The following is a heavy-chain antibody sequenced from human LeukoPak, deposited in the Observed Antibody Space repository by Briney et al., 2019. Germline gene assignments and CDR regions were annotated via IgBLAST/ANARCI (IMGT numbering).Heavy chain of an antibody. D-gene: IGHD4-17*01. CDR3: ARSPPLGDYDLGNHYYFDY. J-gene: IGHJ4*02. V-gene: IGHV1-3*01. Sequence: ASVKVSCKASGYTFTSYAMHWVRQAPGQRLEWMGWINAGNGNTKYPQKFQGRVTITRDTSASTAYMELSSLRSEDTAVYYCARSPPLGDYDLGNHYYFDYWGQGTLVTVSS. CDR1: GYTFTSYA. CDR2: INAGNGNT.